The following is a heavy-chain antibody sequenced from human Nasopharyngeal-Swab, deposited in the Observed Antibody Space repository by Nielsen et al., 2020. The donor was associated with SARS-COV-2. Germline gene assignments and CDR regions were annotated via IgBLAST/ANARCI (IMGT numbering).Heavy chain of an antibody. V-gene: IGHV4-39*01. CDR2: IYYSGST. CDR1: GRSISSSSSY. CDR3: ARAGVDTSTGSSGGCFDY. J-gene: IGHJ4*02. Sequence: SETLSLTCTVSGRSISSSSSYWGWIRQPPGKGLEWVGSIYYSGSTYYTPSLTSRVTISVDTSKSQFSLKLRSVTAADTAVYYCARAGVDTSTGSSGGCFDYWGQGALVTVSS. D-gene: IGHD3-9*01.